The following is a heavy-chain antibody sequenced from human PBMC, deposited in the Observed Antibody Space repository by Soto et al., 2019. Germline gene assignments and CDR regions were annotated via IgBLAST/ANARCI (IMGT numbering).Heavy chain of an antibody. J-gene: IGHJ5*02. CDR1: GGSVSSGSYY. Sequence: SETLSLTCTVSGGSVSSGSYYWSWIRQPPGKGLEWIGYIYYSGSTNYNPSLKSRVTISVDTSKNQFSLKLSSVTAADTAVYYCARISTIFGVGPAQFDPWGQGTLVTVSS. CDR2: IYYSGST. CDR3: ARISTIFGVGPAQFDP. D-gene: IGHD3-3*01. V-gene: IGHV4-61*01.